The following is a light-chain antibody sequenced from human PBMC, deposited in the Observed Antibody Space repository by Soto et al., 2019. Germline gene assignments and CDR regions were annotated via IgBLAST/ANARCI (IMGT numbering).Light chain of an antibody. J-gene: IGLJ2*01. CDR1: GSDIGAYKF. CDR2: EVS. V-gene: IGLV2-8*01. CDR3: SLYAGTNSVV. Sequence: QSALTQAPSASGAPGQSVAISCTGTGSDIGAYKFVSWYQQHPGKAPKLIIYEVSIRPSGVPDRFSGSKSGNTASLTVSGLLAEDEADYYCSLYAGTNSVVFGGGTKLTVL.